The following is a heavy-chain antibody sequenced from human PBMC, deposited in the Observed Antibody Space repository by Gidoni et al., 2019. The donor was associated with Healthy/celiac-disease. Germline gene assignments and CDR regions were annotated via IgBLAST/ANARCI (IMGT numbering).Heavy chain of an antibody. J-gene: IGHJ4*02. CDR2: INHSGST. CDR1: GGALSGYY. Sequence: QVQLQQWGAGLLKPSETLSLTCAVYGGALSGYYWSWIRQPHGKGLEWIGEINHSGSTNYNPSLKIRVTIAVDTSKNQFTLKLSSVTAAYTAVYYCARDPVAGTFRFRQRFDYWGQGTLVTVSS. V-gene: IGHV4-34*01. D-gene: IGHD6-19*01. CDR3: ARDPVAGTFRFRQRFDY.